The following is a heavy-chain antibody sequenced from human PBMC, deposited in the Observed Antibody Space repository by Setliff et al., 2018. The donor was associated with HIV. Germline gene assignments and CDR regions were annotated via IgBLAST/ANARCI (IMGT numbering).Heavy chain of an antibody. V-gene: IGHV5-51*01. CDR3: ARQPSGFLNPKDSFDF. CDR2: MYPGDSDT. J-gene: IGHJ3*01. Sequence: GESLKISCKTSGYSFTSHWIGWVRQMPGKGLEWMGIMYPGDSDTKYSPSFQGQVSISADKSTSTAFLQWISLKASDTATYYCARQPSGFLNPKDSFDFWGQGTRVTVSS. CDR1: GYSFTSHW.